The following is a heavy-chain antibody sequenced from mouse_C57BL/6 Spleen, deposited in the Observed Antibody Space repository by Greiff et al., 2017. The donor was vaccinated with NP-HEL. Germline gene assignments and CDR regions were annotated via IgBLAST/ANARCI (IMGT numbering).Heavy chain of an antibody. CDR2: IDPETGGT. Sequence: VKLQQSGAELVRPGASVTLSCKASGYTFTDYEMHWVKQTPVHGLEWIGAIDPETGGTAYNQKFKGKAILTADKSYSPAYMELRSLTSEDSAVYYCTSGGAWFAYWGQGTLVTVSA. V-gene: IGHV1-15*01. J-gene: IGHJ3*01. CDR1: GYTFTDYE. CDR3: TSGGAWFAY.